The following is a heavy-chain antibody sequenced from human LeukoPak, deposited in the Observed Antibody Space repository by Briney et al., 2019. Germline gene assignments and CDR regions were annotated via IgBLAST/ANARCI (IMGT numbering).Heavy chain of an antibody. CDR1: GFTFSNSY. V-gene: IGHV3-53*01. D-gene: IGHD5-24*01. CDR3: ARTFVSGDGYKVGYFDY. J-gene: IGHJ4*02. Sequence: GGSLRLSCAASGFTFSNSYMSWVRQAPGKGLEWVSLIYPSGNIYYADSVKGRFTISRDNSKNTLFLQMNSLRAKDTAIYYCARTFVSGDGYKVGYFDYWGQGTLVTVSS. CDR2: IYPSGNI.